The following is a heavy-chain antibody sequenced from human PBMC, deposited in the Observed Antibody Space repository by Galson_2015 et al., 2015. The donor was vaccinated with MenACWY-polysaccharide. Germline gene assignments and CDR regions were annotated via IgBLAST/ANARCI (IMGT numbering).Heavy chain of an antibody. D-gene: IGHD6-19*01. CDR2: IAVSSGFT. Sequence: SVQVSCKASGYTFSNYGVSWLRQAPGQGLEWMGWIAVSSGFTNYAQKLQGRVTMTTDTSTSTAYMELRSLRSDDTATYYCARDRSTGWYVYWGQGTLVTVSS. CDR1: GYTFSNYG. J-gene: IGHJ4*02. V-gene: IGHV1-18*01. CDR3: ARDRSTGWYVY.